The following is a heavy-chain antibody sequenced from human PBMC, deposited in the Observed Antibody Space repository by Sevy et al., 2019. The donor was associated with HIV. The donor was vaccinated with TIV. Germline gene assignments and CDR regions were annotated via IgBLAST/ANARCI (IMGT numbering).Heavy chain of an antibody. CDR3: ASTMVQGVIGLDP. D-gene: IGHD3-10*01. CDR1: GGSISSSNW. Sequence: SETLSLTCAVSGGSISSSNWWSWVRQPPGKGLEWIGEIYHSGSTNYNPSLKSRVTISVDKSKNQFSLKLSSVTAADTAVYYCASTMVQGVIGLDPWGQGTLVTVSS. V-gene: IGHV4-4*02. CDR2: IYHSGST. J-gene: IGHJ5*02.